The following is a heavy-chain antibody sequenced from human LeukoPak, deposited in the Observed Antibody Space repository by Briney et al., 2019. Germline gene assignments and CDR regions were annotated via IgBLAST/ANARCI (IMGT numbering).Heavy chain of an antibody. CDR1: GGSINNHY. Sequence: KPSETLSLTCIVSGGSINNHYWTWIRQTPGKGLEWIGDIHYTGTTKYNPSLKSRVTISIDTSKNQFSLKLSSVTAADTAVYYCASAPYGSSWPLDYWGQGTLVTVSS. V-gene: IGHV4-59*11. CDR2: IHYTGTT. J-gene: IGHJ4*02. CDR3: ASAPYGSSWPLDY. D-gene: IGHD6-13*01.